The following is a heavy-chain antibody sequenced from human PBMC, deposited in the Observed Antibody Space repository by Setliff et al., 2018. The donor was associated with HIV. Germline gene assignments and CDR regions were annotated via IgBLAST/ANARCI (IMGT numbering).Heavy chain of an antibody. CDR2: IYSSGST. CDR3: ARAYFGSGIYY. CDR1: GGSISSYY. V-gene: IGHV4-4*09. J-gene: IGHJ4*02. D-gene: IGHD3-10*01. Sequence: SETLSLTFTVSGGSISSYYWSWIRQPPGKGLEWLGHIYSSGSTNYNPSLKSRVTISVDTSKNQFSLKLYSVTAADTAVYYCARAYFGSGIYYWGQGALVTVSS.